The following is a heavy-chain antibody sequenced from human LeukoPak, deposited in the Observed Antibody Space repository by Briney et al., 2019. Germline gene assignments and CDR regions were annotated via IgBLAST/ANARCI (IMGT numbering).Heavy chain of an antibody. CDR1: GFTFSSYA. CDR2: ISYDASNK. CDR3: ARPYSSGWYGDFDY. Sequence: PGRSLRLSCAASGFTFSSYAMHWIRQAPGKGLDWVAVISYDASNKYYADSVKGRFTTSRDNSRNTLYLQMNSLRAEDTAVYYCARPYSSGWYGDFDYWGQGTLVTVSS. V-gene: IGHV3-30-3*01. J-gene: IGHJ4*02. D-gene: IGHD6-19*01.